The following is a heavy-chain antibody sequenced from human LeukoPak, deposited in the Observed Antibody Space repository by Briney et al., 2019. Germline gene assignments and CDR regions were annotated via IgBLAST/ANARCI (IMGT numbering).Heavy chain of an antibody. Sequence: SETLSLTCTVSGGSFGSSSYYWGWIRQPPGKGLERIGSIYYSGSTYYNPSLKSRVTISVDTSKNQFSLKLSPVTAADTAVYYCARQGSGYYYLAVSSGGWFDPWGQGTLVTVSS. CDR1: GGSFGSSSYY. J-gene: IGHJ5*02. CDR3: ARQGSGYYYLAVSSGGWFDP. V-gene: IGHV4-39*01. CDR2: IYYSGST. D-gene: IGHD3-22*01.